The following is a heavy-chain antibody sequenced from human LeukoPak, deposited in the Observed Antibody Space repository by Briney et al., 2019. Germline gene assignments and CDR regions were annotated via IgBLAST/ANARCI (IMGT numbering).Heavy chain of an antibody. CDR3: ARDPGDGYNLFDY. D-gene: IGHD5-24*01. J-gene: IGHJ4*02. Sequence: GGSLRLSCAASGFTFSSYWMHWVRQAPGKGLVWVSRTNSDGSSTSYADSVKGRFTISRDNAKNTLYLQMNSLRAEDTAVYYCARDPGDGYNLFDYWGQGTLVTVSS. CDR2: TNSDGSST. V-gene: IGHV3-74*01. CDR1: GFTFSSYW.